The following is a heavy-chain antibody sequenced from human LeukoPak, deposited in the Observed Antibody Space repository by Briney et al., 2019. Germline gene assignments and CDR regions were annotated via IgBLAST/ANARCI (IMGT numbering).Heavy chain of an antibody. CDR1: GFTFSSYA. Sequence: GGSLRLSCAASGFTFSSYAMGWVRQFPGKGLEWVSAISGGGGSTYYADSVKGRFTISRDNSKNTLHLQMNSLRADDTAVYYCAKGPLIEVAGTTWDYWGQGALVTVSS. D-gene: IGHD6-19*01. CDR3: AKGPLIEVAGTTWDY. V-gene: IGHV3-23*01. CDR2: ISGGGGST. J-gene: IGHJ4*02.